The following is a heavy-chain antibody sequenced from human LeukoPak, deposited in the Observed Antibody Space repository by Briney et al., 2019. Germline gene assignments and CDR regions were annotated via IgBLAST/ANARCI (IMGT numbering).Heavy chain of an antibody. D-gene: IGHD4-17*01. Sequence: PSETLSLTCVVYGGSFSGYYWSWIRQPPGKGLEWIGEINHSGSTNYNPSLKSRVTISVDTSKNQFSLKLSSVTAADTAVYYCARGYYGDSPGYWGQGTLVTVSS. J-gene: IGHJ4*02. V-gene: IGHV4-34*01. CDR2: INHSGST. CDR3: ARGYYGDSPGY. CDR1: GGSFSGYY.